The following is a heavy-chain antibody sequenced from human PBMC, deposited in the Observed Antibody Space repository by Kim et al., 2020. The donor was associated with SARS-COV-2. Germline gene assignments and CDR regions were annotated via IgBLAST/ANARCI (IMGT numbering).Heavy chain of an antibody. CDR3: TTAGRWFGELLDDAFDI. Sequence: VKGRFTISRDDSKNTLYLQMNSLKTEDTAVDYCTTAGRWFGELLDDAFDIWGQGTMVTVSS. J-gene: IGHJ3*02. V-gene: IGHV3-15*01. D-gene: IGHD3-10*01.